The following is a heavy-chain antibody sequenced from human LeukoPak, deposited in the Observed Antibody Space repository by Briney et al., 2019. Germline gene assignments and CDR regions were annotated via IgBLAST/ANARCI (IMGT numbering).Heavy chain of an antibody. V-gene: IGHV1-2*02. D-gene: IGHD2/OR15-2a*01. Sequence: ASVKVSCKASGYTFTSYDINWVRQAPGQGLEWMGWINPNSGATNYVQSFKGRVTMTRDTTSSTVYMELSTLRSDDTAVYFCARSLGSLKEYWWFDPWGQGTLVSVSS. CDR1: GYTFTSYD. CDR3: ARSLGSLKEYWWFDP. CDR2: INPNSGAT. J-gene: IGHJ5*02.